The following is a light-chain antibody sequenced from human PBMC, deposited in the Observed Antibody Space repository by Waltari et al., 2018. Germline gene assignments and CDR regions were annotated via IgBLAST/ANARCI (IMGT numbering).Light chain of an antibody. CDR3: LAWDSNSGQWV. J-gene: IGLJ3*02. Sequence: SYELTQPPSVSVSPGQTASISCSGDNLGSKSASWYQQKPGRSPVLVIHQDDKRPSGIPERFFGSNSGNTATLTIGGTQALDEADYFCLAWDSNSGQWVFGGGTKLTVL. CDR2: QDD. CDR1: NLGSKS. V-gene: IGLV3-1*01.